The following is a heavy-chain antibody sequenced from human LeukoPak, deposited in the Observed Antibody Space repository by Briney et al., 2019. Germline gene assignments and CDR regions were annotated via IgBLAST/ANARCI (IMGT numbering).Heavy chain of an antibody. CDR1: GYTLTELS. CDR3: AAETSYVWGSSDFDY. J-gene: IGHJ4*02. Sequence: ASVKVSCKVSGYTLTELSMHWVRQAPGKGLEWMGGFDPEDGETIYAQKFQGRVTMTEDTSTDTAYMELSSLRSEDTAVYYCAAETSYVWGSSDFDYWGQGTLVTVSS. D-gene: IGHD3-16*01. V-gene: IGHV1-24*01. CDR2: FDPEDGET.